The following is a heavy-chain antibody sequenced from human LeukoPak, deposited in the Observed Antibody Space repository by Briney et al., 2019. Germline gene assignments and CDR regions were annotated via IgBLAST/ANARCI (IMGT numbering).Heavy chain of an antibody. CDR2: IYYSGST. V-gene: IGHV4-30-4*01. J-gene: IGHJ4*02. Sequence: PSEALSLTCTVSGGSISSGDYYWSWIRQPPGTGLEWIGYIYYSGSTYYNPSLKSRVTISVDTSKNQFSLKLSPVTAADTAVYYCARGVDSSGYYLFDYWGQGTLVTVSS. D-gene: IGHD3-22*01. CDR1: GGSISSGDYY. CDR3: ARGVDSSGYYLFDY.